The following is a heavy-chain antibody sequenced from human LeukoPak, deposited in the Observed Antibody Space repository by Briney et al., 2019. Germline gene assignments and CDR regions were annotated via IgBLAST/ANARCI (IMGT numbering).Heavy chain of an antibody. Sequence: GGSLRLSCAASGFSFTSYWMSWVRQAPGKGLEWVANIKQDGSEKYYLDSVKGRFTISRDNAKNSLYLQMNSLRAEDTAVYYCARGFRGWYAEGFDYWGQGTLVTVSS. D-gene: IGHD6-19*01. CDR2: IKQDGSEK. CDR1: GFSFTSYW. V-gene: IGHV3-7*01. J-gene: IGHJ4*02. CDR3: ARGFRGWYAEGFDY.